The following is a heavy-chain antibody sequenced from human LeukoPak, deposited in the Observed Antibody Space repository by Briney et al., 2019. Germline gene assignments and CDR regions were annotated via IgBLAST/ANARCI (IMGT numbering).Heavy chain of an antibody. CDR1: AGSISSRYYY. D-gene: IGHD4-23*01. J-gene: IGHJ3*02. Sequence: SQTLSLTSSVSAGSISSRYYYWTWVRQPPGTGLEWICYIYYRGSTYYNPSLKTRLIMSMDTPKNQFSLSLTSVTAADTAVYFCARGFDYGGSPLPHDSFDIWGPGTMVTVSS. V-gene: IGHV4-30-4*08. CDR3: ARGFDYGGSPLPHDSFDI. CDR2: IYYRGST.